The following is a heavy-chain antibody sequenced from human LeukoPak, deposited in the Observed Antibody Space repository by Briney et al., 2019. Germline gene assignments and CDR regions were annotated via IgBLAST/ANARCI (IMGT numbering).Heavy chain of an antibody. D-gene: IGHD1-26*01. CDR3: AKGGGGGSYHYFGY. Sequence: GGSLRLSCAASGFSFSSYGMHWARQAPGKGLEWVAVISYDGSNKYYVDSVKGRFTISRDNSKNTLYLEMNSLRAEDTAVYYCAKGGGGGSYHYFGYWGQGTLVTVSS. CDR2: ISYDGSNK. CDR1: GFSFSSYG. J-gene: IGHJ4*02. V-gene: IGHV3-30*18.